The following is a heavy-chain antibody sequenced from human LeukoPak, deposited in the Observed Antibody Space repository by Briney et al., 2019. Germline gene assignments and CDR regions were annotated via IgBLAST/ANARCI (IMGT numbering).Heavy chain of an antibody. D-gene: IGHD5-12*01. CDR3: ARVGVATITRGAYYYYYMDV. CDR1: GYTFTSYD. J-gene: IGHJ6*03. CDR2: MNPNSGNT. V-gene: IGHV1-8*01. Sequence: ASVKVSCKASGYTFTSYDINWVRQATGQGLEWMGWMNPNSGNTGYAQKFQGRVTMTRNTSISTAYMELSSLRSEDTAVYYCARVGVATITRGAYYYYYMDVWGKGTTVTISS.